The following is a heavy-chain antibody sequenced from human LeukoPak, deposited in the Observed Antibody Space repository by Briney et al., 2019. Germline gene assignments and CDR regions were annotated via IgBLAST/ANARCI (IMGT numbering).Heavy chain of an antibody. D-gene: IGHD6-19*01. CDR1: GGSFSGYY. V-gene: IGHV4-34*09. J-gene: IGHJ2*01. Sequence: PSETLSLTCAVYGGSFSGYYWSWIRQPPGKGLEWVGYIYYSGSTYYNPSLKRRVTISVDTSKNQFSLKLSSVTAADTAVYYCARLIAVAGTYWYFDLWGRGTLVTVSS. CDR3: ARLIAVAGTYWYFDL. CDR2: IYYSGST.